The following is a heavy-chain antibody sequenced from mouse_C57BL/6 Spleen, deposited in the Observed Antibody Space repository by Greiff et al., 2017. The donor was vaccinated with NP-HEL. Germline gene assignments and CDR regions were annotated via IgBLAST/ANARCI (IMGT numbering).Heavy chain of an antibody. CDR2: IGPGSGST. Sequence: QVQLQQSGAELVKPGASVKISCKASGYTFTDYYINWVKQRPGQGLEWIGKIGPGSGSTYYNEKFKGKATLTADKSSSTAYMQLSSLTSEDSAVYFCARSEDNYYGSSYDFDYWGQGTTLTVSS. J-gene: IGHJ2*01. CDR3: ARSEDNYYGSSYDFDY. D-gene: IGHD1-1*01. CDR1: GYTFTDYY. V-gene: IGHV1-77*01.